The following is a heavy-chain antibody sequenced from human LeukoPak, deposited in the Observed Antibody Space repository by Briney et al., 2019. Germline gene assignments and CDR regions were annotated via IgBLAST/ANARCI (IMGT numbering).Heavy chain of an antibody. D-gene: IGHD3-10*01. J-gene: IGHJ4*02. CDR1: GGYISSGTYY. V-gene: IGHV4-34*01. CDR2: INHSGST. Sequence: SETQSLNCSVAGGYISSGTYYWSWIRNPPGKRLEGIGEINHSGSTNYNPSLKSRVTISVDTSKNQFSLKLSSVTAADAAVYYCARVGADGSGFLFDYWGQGTLVTVSS. CDR3: ARVGADGSGFLFDY.